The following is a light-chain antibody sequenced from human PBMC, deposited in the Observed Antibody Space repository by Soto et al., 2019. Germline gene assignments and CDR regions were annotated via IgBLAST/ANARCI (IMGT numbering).Light chain of an antibody. CDR1: QSVSSY. J-gene: IGKJ4*01. V-gene: IGKV3-11*01. Sequence: EIVLTQSPATLSLSPGERATLSCRASQSVSSYLAWYHQKPGQAPRLLIYDASNRATGIPARFSGSGSGTDFPLTISSLEPEDFAVYYCQQRSNWPPALTFGGGTKVEIK. CDR3: QQRSNWPPALT. CDR2: DAS.